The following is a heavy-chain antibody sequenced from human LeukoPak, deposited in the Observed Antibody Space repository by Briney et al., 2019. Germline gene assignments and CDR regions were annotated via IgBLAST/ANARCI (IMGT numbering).Heavy chain of an antibody. V-gene: IGHV3-30*18. CDR1: GFTFSAYG. J-gene: IGHJ6*02. CDR3: AKSFAVTTHSYYGIHV. Sequence: GGSLRLSCAASGFTFSAYGMHWARQAAGKGLEWVAIISYDGREKYYADSVKGRFTISRNSSISTVHLQMNSLGLEDTAVYYCAKSFAVTTHSYYGIHVWGQGTTVTVSS. D-gene: IGHD4-17*01. CDR2: ISYDGREK.